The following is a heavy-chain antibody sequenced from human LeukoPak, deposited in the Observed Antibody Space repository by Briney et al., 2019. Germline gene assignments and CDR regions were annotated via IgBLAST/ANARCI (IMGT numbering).Heavy chain of an antibody. CDR2: ISGDATTF. CDR3: AREGGFEAYYYYGMDV. V-gene: IGHV3-11*01. CDR1: GFTFSDYY. D-gene: IGHD5-12*01. J-gene: IGHJ6*02. Sequence: GGSLRLSCAASGFTFSDYYMSWIRQAPGKGLEWVSYISGDATTFYYADSVKGRFTISRDNAKNSLYLQMNSLRAEDTAVYYCAREGGFEAYYYYGMDVWGQGTTVTVSS.